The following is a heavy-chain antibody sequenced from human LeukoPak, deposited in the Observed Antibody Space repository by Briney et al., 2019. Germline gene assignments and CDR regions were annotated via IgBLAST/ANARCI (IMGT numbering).Heavy chain of an antibody. CDR1: GGSISSYY. Sequence: SETLSLTCTVSGGSISSYYWSWIRQPPGRGLEWIGYIYYSGSTNYNPSLKSRVTISVDTSKNQFSLKLSSVTAADTAVYYCARGNPDAFDIWGQGTMVTVSS. CDR2: IYYSGST. V-gene: IGHV4-59*08. D-gene: IGHD1-14*01. J-gene: IGHJ3*02. CDR3: ARGNPDAFDI.